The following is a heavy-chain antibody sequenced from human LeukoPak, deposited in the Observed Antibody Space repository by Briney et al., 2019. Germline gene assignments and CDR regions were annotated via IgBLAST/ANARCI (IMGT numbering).Heavy chain of an antibody. J-gene: IGHJ4*02. CDR1: GYSFTNYW. V-gene: IGHV5-51*01. CDR3: ARAEYFASESFPAHY. D-gene: IGHD3-10*01. CDR2: IYPGDSDT. Sequence: GESLKISCKGSGYSFTNYWIGWVRQMPGIGLEWMGIIYPGDSDTRYSPSFQGQVTISADKSISTAYLQWSSLKASDTAMYFCARAEYFASESFPAHYWGQGTLVTVSS.